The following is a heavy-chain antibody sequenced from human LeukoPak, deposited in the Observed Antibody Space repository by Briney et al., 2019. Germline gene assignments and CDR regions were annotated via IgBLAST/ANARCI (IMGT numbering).Heavy chain of an antibody. V-gene: IGHV3-7*01. D-gene: IGHD3-9*01. J-gene: IGHJ3*01. CDR3: VRGFDGTNAFDL. CDR2: IKQDGSET. CDR1: GFIFTTYW. Sequence: GGSLRLSCGASGFIFTTYWMNWVRQAPGKWLEWVANIKQDGSETYYVDSVKGRFTISRDNDKNSVYLQMGSLRVEDTAVYYCVRGFDGTNAFDLWGQGTMVTVSS.